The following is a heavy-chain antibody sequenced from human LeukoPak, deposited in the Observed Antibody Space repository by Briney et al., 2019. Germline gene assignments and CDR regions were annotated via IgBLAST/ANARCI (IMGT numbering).Heavy chain of an antibody. V-gene: IGHV4-39*01. CDR3: ARHELPNGGSGSYYWYNWFDP. D-gene: IGHD3-10*01. CDR1: GGSISSSSYY. CDR2: IYYSGST. J-gene: IGHJ5*02. Sequence: SETLSLTCTVSGGSISSSSYYWGWVRQPPGKGLEWLGSIYYSGSTYYNPSLKSRVTISVDTSKTQFSLKLSYVPAADTAVYYCARHELPNGGSGSYYWYNWFDPWGQGTLVTVSS.